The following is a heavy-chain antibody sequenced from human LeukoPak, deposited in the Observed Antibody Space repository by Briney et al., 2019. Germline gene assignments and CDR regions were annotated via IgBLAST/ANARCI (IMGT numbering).Heavy chain of an antibody. J-gene: IGHJ4*02. CDR1: GGSFSGHY. CDR2: INHSGST. D-gene: IGHD5-18*01. Sequence: SETLSLTCAVYGGSFSGHYWSWLRQPPGKGLEWIGEINHSGSTNYNPSLKSRVTISVDTSKNQFSLKLSSVTAADTAVYYCARSPQEYSYGYLLDYWGQGTLVTVSS. CDR3: ARSPQEYSYGYLLDY. V-gene: IGHV4-34*01.